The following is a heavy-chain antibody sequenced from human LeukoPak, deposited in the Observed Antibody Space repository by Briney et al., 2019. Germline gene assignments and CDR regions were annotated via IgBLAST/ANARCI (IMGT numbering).Heavy chain of an antibody. CDR3: ARVRGMYSSSSLPR. D-gene: IGHD6-6*01. CDR1: GGSISSSNW. V-gene: IGHV4-4*02. Sequence: TSETLSLTCAVSGGSISSSNWWSWVRQPPGKGLEWIGEINHSGSTNYNPSLKSRVTISVDTSKNQFSLKLSSVTAADTAVYYCARVRGMYSSSSLPRWGQGTLVTVSS. J-gene: IGHJ4*02. CDR2: INHSGST.